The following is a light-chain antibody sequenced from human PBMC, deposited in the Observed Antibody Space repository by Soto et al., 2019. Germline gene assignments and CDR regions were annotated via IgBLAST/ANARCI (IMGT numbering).Light chain of an antibody. J-gene: IGLJ3*02. CDR3: CSYAGSLIWV. Sequence: ALTQPASVSGSPGQSITISCTGTSSDVGSYNLVSWYQHHPGKAPKLMIYEVNKRPSGVSNRFSGSKSGNTASLTISGLQAEDEADYYCCSYAGSLIWVFGGGTKLTVL. CDR2: EVN. CDR1: SSDVGSYNL. V-gene: IGLV2-23*02.